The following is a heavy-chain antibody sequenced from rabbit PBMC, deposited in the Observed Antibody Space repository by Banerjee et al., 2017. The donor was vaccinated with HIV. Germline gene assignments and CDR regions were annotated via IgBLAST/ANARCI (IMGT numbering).Heavy chain of an antibody. J-gene: IGHJ6*01. Sequence: EESGGDLVKPEGSLTLTCTASGFSFSSSYWICWVRQAPGKGLEWIACIYGGSSGSTWYASWATGRFTISKISSTTVTLQMTSLTAADTATYFCARDLQAYATGSGYIPYYGLDLWGPGTLVTVS. CDR1: GFSFSSSYW. CDR3: ARDLQAYATGSGYIPYYGLDL. CDR2: IYGGSSGST. D-gene: IGHD1-1*01. V-gene: IGHV1S45*01.